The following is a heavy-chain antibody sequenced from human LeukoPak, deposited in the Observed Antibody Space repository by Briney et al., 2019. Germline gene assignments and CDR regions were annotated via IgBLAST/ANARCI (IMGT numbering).Heavy chain of an antibody. V-gene: IGHV4-34*01. CDR2: INHSGST. CDR1: GGSFSGYY. D-gene: IGHD2-15*01. Sequence: PSETLSLTCAVYGGSFSGYYWSWIRQPPGKGLEWIGEINHSGSTNYNPSLKSRVTISVDTSKNQFSLKLSSVTAADTAVYYCARGGPRYCSGGSCYFGYWGQGILVTVSS. J-gene: IGHJ4*02. CDR3: ARGGPRYCSGGSCYFGY.